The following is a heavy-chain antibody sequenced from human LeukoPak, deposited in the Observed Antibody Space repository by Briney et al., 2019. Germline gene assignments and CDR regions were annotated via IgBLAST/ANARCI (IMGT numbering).Heavy chain of an antibody. J-gene: IGHJ4*02. V-gene: IGHV1-8*03. CDR2: MDPNSGNT. Sequence: EASVKVSCKASGYTFTSYDINWVRPATGQGLEWMGWMDPNSGNTGYAQKFQGRVTITRNTSISTAYMELSSLRSEDTAVYYCARGYSYFDYWGQGTLVTVSS. CDR1: GYTFTSYD. CDR3: ARGYSYFDY. D-gene: IGHD2-21*01.